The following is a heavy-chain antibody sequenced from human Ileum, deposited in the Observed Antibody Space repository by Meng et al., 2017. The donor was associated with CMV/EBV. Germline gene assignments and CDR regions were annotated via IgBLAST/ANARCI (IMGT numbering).Heavy chain of an antibody. CDR2: TSYDGNKD. CDR3: ARESTIFGVVTLTIPIDAFDI. Sequence: GESLKISCAASGFTLSRYTMHWVRQAPGKGLEWVAVTSYDGNKDWYADSVKGRFTISRDNSKDTLYLQMNSLTREGTGVYYCARESTIFGVVTLTIPIDAFDIWGEGTMVTVSS. V-gene: IGHV3-30*04. J-gene: IGHJ3*02. D-gene: IGHD3-3*01. CDR1: GFTLSRYT.